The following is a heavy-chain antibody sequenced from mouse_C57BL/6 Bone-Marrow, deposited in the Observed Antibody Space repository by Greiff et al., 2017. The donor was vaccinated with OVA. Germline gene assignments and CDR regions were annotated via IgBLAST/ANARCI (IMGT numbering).Heavy chain of an antibody. J-gene: IGHJ2*01. Sequence: VHLVESGAELVRPGASVTLSCKASGYTFTDYEMHWVKQTPVHGLEWIGAIDPETGGTAYNQKFKGKAILTADKSSSTAYMELRSLTSEDSAVYYCTFWDYWGQGTTLTVSS. CDR2: IDPETGGT. CDR1: GYTFTDYE. CDR3: TFWDY. V-gene: IGHV1-15*01.